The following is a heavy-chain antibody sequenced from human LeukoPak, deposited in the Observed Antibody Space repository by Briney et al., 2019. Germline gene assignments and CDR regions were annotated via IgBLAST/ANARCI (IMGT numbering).Heavy chain of an antibody. CDR2: IWYDGSNK. Sequence: GGSLRLSCAASGFTFSSYGMHWVRQAPGKGLEWVSVIWYDGSNKYYADSVKGRFTISRDNSKNTLYLQMNSLRAEDTAVYYCARDYYDSSGYYFDYWGQGTLATVSS. V-gene: IGHV3-33*01. CDR3: ARDYYDSSGYYFDY. D-gene: IGHD3-22*01. CDR1: GFTFSSYG. J-gene: IGHJ4*02.